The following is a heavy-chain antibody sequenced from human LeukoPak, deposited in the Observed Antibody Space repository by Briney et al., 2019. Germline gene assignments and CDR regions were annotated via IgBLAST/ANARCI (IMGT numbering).Heavy chain of an antibody. CDR2: IYWNDDK. D-gene: IGHD1-26*01. CDR1: GLSLSTSGVG. Sequence: SGPTLVKPTQTLTLTCTFSGLSLSTSGVGVGWIRQPPGKALEWLALIYWNDDKRYSPSLKSRLTITKDTSKNQVVLTMTNMDPVDTATYYCTHIKPSGSYLYYSDYWGQGTLVTASS. CDR3: THIKPSGSYLYYSDY. V-gene: IGHV2-5*01. J-gene: IGHJ4*02.